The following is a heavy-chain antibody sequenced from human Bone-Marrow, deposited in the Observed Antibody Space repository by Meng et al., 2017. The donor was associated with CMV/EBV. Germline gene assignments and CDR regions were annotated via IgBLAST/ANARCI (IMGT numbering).Heavy chain of an antibody. CDR3: AKDLGVTPLSGGLQFDD. D-gene: IGHD5-24*01. Sequence: GGSLRLSCTASGFTFSGSAMHWVRQAPGKGLEWVAFIRYDGSNKYYADSVKGRFTISRDNSKNTLYLQMNSLRAEDTAVYYCAKDLGVTPLSGGLQFDDWGQGTLVTVSS. CDR2: IRYDGSNK. J-gene: IGHJ4*02. CDR1: GFTFSGSA. V-gene: IGHV3-30*02.